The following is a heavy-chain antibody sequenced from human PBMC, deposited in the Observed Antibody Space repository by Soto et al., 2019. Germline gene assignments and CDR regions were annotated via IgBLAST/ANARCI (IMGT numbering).Heavy chain of an antibody. J-gene: IGHJ4*02. CDR1: FGSISSDYYY. D-gene: IGHD3-22*01. CDR3: ARDSSGFIRIEY. Sequence: SQTLSLTCPVSFGSISSDYYYWSCFLQHPGTGLEWIGYMFYTGSPYYNPSLKSRVTISLDTSKNQSSLELSSVTAADTAVYYCARDSSGFIRIEYWGQGTLVTVSS. V-gene: IGHV4-31*03. CDR2: MFYTGSP.